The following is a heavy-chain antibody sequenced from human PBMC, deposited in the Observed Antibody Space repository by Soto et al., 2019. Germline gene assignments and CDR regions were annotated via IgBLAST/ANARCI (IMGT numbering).Heavy chain of an antibody. J-gene: IGHJ5*02. CDR2: ISGTSVHI. CDR1: GFTFSNYN. Sequence: PGGSLRLSCVASGFTFSNYNMNWVRQAPGKGLEWVSHISGTSVHIHYADSVKGRFTISRDNAKNSVYLQMDSLRVEDTAVYYCAREGALKPFSSWGQGALVTVSS. V-gene: IGHV3-21*01. CDR3: AREGALKPFSS.